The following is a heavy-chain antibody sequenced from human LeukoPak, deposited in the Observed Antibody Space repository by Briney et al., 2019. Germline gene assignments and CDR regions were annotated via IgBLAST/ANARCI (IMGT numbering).Heavy chain of an antibody. CDR2: IYSGGST. J-gene: IGHJ4*02. CDR1: GFSVSSNY. D-gene: IGHD1-26*01. CDR3: VKDYQVGSSPAFGDS. Sequence: GSLRLSCAASGFSVSSNYMNWVRQGPGKGLEWVSVIYSGGSTYYADSVKGRFTISRDNYRNTMYLQMNSLRAEDTAVYYCVKDYQVGSSPAFGDSWGQGTLVTVSS. V-gene: IGHV3-53*01.